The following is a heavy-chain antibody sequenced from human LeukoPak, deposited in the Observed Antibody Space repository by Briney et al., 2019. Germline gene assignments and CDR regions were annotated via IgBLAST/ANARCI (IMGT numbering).Heavy chain of an antibody. J-gene: IGHJ5*02. CDR2: ISAYNGNT. Sequence: GASVKVSCKASGYTFTSYGISWVRQAPGQGLEWMGWISAYNGNTNYAQKLQGRVTMTTDTSTSTAYTELRSLRSDDTAVYYCAREIRYCSGGSCSNWFDPWGQGTLVTVSS. V-gene: IGHV1-18*01. D-gene: IGHD2-15*01. CDR1: GYTFTSYG. CDR3: AREIRYCSGGSCSNWFDP.